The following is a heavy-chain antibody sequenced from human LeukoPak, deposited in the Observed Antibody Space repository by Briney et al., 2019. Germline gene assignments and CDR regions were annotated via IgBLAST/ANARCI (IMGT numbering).Heavy chain of an antibody. CDR1: GYTFTSYD. CDR3: ARGLRDSSGREYFQH. CDR2: MNPNSGNT. V-gene: IGHV1-8*01. J-gene: IGHJ1*01. D-gene: IGHD3-22*01. Sequence: ASVKVSCKASGYTFTSYDTNWVRQATGQGLEWMGWMNPNSGNTGYAQKFQGRVTMTRNTSISTAYMELSSLRSEDTAVYYYARGLRDSSGREYFQHWGQGTLVTVSS.